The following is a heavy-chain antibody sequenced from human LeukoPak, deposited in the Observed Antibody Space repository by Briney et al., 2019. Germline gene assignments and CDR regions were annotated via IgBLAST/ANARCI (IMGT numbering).Heavy chain of an antibody. V-gene: IGHV3-30*02. CDR2: IAHHGNNK. CDR3: AKDGSWSCTD. CDR1: GFTFSSSA. J-gene: IGHJ4*02. Sequence: GGALRLSCGAAGFTFSSSAMHWVRQGPGKGLEGVAYIAHHGNNKYYADSVKGRLTISRDNSKGSLYLQMNSLRADDTAVYYCAKDGSWSCTDWGQGTLVRVSS. D-gene: IGHD2-8*02.